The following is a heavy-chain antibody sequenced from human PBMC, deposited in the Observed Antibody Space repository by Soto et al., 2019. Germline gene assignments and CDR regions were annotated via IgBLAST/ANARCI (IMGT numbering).Heavy chain of an antibody. J-gene: IGHJ5*02. CDR3: ARGTDYYDSSGSGP. V-gene: IGHV3-33*01. CDR1: GFTFSSDG. D-gene: IGHD3-22*01. Sequence: GGSLRLSCAASGFTFSSDGMHWVRQAPGKGLEWVAVIWYDGSNKYYADSVKGRFTISRDNSKNTLYLQMNSLRAEDTAVYYCARGTDYYDSSGSGPWGQGTLVTVSS. CDR2: IWYDGSNK.